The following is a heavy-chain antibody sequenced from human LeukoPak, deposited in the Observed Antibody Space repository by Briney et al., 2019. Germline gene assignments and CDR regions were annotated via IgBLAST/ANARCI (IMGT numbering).Heavy chain of an antibody. CDR2: IYFSGTT. D-gene: IGHD6-6*01. CDR1: GGSIRGYY. Sequence: SETLSLTCTVSGGSIRGYYWSWIRQPPGKGLELIGYIYFSGTTNYNPSLKRRVTISVDTSKNQFSLKLSSVTAADTAVYYCARREYSSSLFQHWGQGTLVTVSS. CDR3: ARREYSSSLFQH. V-gene: IGHV4-59*01. J-gene: IGHJ1*01.